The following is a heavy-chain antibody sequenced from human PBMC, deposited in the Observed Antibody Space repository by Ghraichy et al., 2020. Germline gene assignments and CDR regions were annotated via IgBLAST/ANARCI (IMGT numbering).Heavy chain of an antibody. V-gene: IGHV3-7*01. J-gene: IGHJ4*02. CDR3: ASRSIVVAATDF. Sequence: GGSLRLSCAASGFTFSSFWMTWVRQAPGKELEWVANIKQDGSERHYADSVQGRFTISRDNAKNSLYLQMNSLRVEDTAVYYCASRSIVVAATDFWGQGTLVTVSS. CDR1: GFTFSSFW. CDR2: IKQDGSER. D-gene: IGHD6-19*01.